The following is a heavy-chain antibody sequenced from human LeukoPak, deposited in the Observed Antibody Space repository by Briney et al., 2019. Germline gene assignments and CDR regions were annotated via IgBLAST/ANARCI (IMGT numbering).Heavy chain of an antibody. CDR3: ARDNQQLWLDY. CDR1: GFTFSSYG. CDR2: IWYDGSNK. J-gene: IGHJ4*02. Sequence: GGSLRLSCAASGFTFSSYGMHWVRQAPGKGLEWVAVIWYDGSNKYYADSVKGRFTISRDNSKSTLYLQMNSLRAEDTAVYYCARDNQQLWLDYWGQGTLVTVSS. V-gene: IGHV3-33*01. D-gene: IGHD5-18*01.